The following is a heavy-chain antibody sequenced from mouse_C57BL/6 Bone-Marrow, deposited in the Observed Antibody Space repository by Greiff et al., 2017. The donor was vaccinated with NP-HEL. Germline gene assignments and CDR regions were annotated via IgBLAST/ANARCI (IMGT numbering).Heavy chain of an antibody. Sequence: EVKLVESGGGLVKPGGSLKLSCAASGFTFSDYGMHWVRQAPEQGLEWVAYISRGSSSIYYADTVKGRFTISRDNAKNTLFLQMTSLRSEDTAMYYYARDYYGSSSWFAYWGQGPLVTVSA. CDR1: GFTFSDYG. CDR2: ISRGSSSI. J-gene: IGHJ3*01. CDR3: ARDYYGSSSWFAY. D-gene: IGHD1-1*01. V-gene: IGHV5-17*01.